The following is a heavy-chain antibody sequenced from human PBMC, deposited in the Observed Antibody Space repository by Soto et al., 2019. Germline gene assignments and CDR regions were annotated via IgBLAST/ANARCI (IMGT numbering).Heavy chain of an antibody. CDR3: AKGNTSGWYFFDY. J-gene: IGHJ4*02. D-gene: IGHD6-19*01. CDR2: ISGTGSIT. Sequence: EVQLWESGGGLVQPGGSLRLSCEASGFTFINCAMSWVRQAPGKGLEWVSGISGTGSITFYADSVEGRFTISRDNSKNTVYLQMTSLRAEDTAVYYCAKGNTSGWYFFDYWGQGTLVTVSS. V-gene: IGHV3-23*01. CDR1: GFTFINCA.